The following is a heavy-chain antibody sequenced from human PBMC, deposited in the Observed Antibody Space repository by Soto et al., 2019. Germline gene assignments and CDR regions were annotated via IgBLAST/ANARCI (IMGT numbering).Heavy chain of an antibody. D-gene: IGHD3-22*01. CDR2: ISYSGST. CDR3: ARDALSRDSI. Sequence: SETLSLTCTVSGGSIRSGGYYWSWTRQHPGKGLEWIGYISYSGSTYYNPSLESRVTISVDTSKNQFSLKLSSVTAADTAVHYCARDALSRDSIWGQGTLVTVSS. V-gene: IGHV4-31*03. J-gene: IGHJ4*02. CDR1: GGSIRSGGYY.